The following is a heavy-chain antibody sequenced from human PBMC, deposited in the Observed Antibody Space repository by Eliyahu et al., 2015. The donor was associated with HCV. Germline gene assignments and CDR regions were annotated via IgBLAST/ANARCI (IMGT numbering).Heavy chain of an antibody. D-gene: IGHD3-22*01. CDR1: GFTVSTNY. V-gene: IGHV3-53*01. J-gene: IGHJ5*02. CDR2: IYSGGST. Sequence: EVQLVESGGGLIXPGGSLRXSCAAXGFTVSTNYMSWVRQXPGKGLEWVXVIYSGGSTYHADSVKGRFTISRDSVKNTLYLQMNSLRAEDTAVYYCARVISGYYLGWFDPWGQGTLVTVSS. CDR3: ARVISGYYLGWFDP.